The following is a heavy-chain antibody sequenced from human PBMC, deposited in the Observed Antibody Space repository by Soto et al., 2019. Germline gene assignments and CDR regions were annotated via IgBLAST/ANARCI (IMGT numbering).Heavy chain of an antibody. J-gene: IGHJ4*02. CDR1: GFTFSSYG. D-gene: IGHD1-7*01. CDR2: ISYDGSNK. V-gene: IGHV3-30*18. Sequence: QVQLVESGGGVVQPGRSLRLSCAASGFTFSSYGMHWVRQAPGKGLEWVAVISYDGSNKYYADSVKGRFTNSRDNSKNTLYLQMNSLRAEDTAVYYCAKEAITGTTFDYWGQGTLVTVSS. CDR3: AKEAITGTTFDY.